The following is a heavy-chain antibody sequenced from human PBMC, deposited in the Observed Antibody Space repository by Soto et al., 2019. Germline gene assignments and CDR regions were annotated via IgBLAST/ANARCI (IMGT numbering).Heavy chain of an antibody. V-gene: IGHV1-46*01. CDR2: INPSGGST. Sequence: ASVKVSCKASGYTFTSYGISWVRRAPGQGLEWMGIINPSGGSTSYAQKFQGRVTMTRDTSTSTVYMELSSLRSEDTAVYYCARRYCSGGSCNPIFDYWGQGTLVTVSS. D-gene: IGHD2-15*01. CDR1: GYTFTSYG. CDR3: ARRYCSGGSCNPIFDY. J-gene: IGHJ4*02.